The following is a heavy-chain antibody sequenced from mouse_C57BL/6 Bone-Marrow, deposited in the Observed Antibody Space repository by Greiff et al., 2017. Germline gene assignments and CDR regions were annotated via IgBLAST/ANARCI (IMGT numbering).Heavy chain of an antibody. J-gene: IGHJ2*01. CDR3: TPYYDYFDY. V-gene: IGHV14-4*01. D-gene: IGHD2-4*01. CDR2: IDPENGDT. CDR1: GFNIKDDY. Sequence: EVQLQQSGAELVRPGASVKLSCTASGFNIKDDYMHWVKQRPEQGLEWIGWIDPENGDTESASKFQGTATITSDTSSNTAYLQLSSLTSEDTAVYYCTPYYDYFDYWGQGTTLTVSS.